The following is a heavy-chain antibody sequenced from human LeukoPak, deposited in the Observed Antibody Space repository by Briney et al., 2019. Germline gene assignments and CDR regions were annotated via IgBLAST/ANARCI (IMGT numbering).Heavy chain of an antibody. J-gene: IGHJ4*02. CDR2: IKQDGSEK. CDR3: ARVCYDYVWGSYRYTGGYFDY. CDR1: GFTFSSYW. D-gene: IGHD3-16*02. Sequence: PGGSLRLSCAASGFTFSSYWMSWVRQAPGKGLEWVANIKQDGSEKYYVDSVKGRFTISRDNAKNSLYLQINSLRAEDTAVYYCARVCYDYVWGSYRYTGGYFDYWGQGTLVTVSS. V-gene: IGHV3-7*01.